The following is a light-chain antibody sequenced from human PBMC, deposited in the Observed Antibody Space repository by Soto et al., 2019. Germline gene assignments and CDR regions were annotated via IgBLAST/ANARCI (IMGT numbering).Light chain of an antibody. Sequence: EIVLTQSPGTLSLSPGERATLSCRASQSVNSNFLAWYQQKPGQAPRLLIYGASTRAPGVPDRFSGSGSGTDFTLTITRLEPEDFAMYYCQQYGRSPLMYTFGQGTKLGVK. CDR2: GAS. CDR3: QQYGRSPLMYT. J-gene: IGKJ2*01. CDR1: QSVNSNF. V-gene: IGKV3-20*01.